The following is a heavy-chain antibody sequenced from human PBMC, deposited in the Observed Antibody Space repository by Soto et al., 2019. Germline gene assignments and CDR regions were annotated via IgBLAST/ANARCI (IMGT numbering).Heavy chain of an antibody. CDR2: IYYSGST. CDR1: GGSVSSGSYY. J-gene: IGHJ4*02. CDR3: ARDRLPGVDY. D-gene: IGHD5-18*01. V-gene: IGHV4-61*01. Sequence: QVQLQESGPGLVKPSETLSLTCTVSGGSVSSGSYYWSWIRQPPGKGLEWIGYIYYSGSTNYNPSLKXXVXTQXDTSKNQFSLKLSSVTAADTAVYYWARDRLPGVDYWGQGTLVTVSS.